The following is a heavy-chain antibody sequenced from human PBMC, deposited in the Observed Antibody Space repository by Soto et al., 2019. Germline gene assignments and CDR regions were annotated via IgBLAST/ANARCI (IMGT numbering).Heavy chain of an antibody. CDR2: INQDGSEK. D-gene: IGHD5-18*01. V-gene: IGHV3-7*05. CDR1: GFTFRTYW. J-gene: IGHJ6*02. CDR3: ARDGSTSWYSYDYHGMDV. Sequence: EVQLVESGGGLVQPGGSLRLSGGASGFTFRTYWLSWVRQVPGKGLEWVANINQDGSEKNYVDSVKGRFTISRDNAKNSLYLQMSSLRAEDTALYYCARDGSTSWYSYDYHGMDVWGQGTTVTVSS.